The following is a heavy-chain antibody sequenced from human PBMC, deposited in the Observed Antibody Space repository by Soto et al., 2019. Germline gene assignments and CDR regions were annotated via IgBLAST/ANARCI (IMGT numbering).Heavy chain of an antibody. J-gene: IGHJ3*02. D-gene: IGHD3-22*01. Sequence: SVKVSCKASGGTFSSYAISWVRQAPGQGLEWMGGIIPIFGTANYAQKFQGRVTITADKSTSTAYMELSSLRSEDTAVYYCARVPDRYYYDSSGPTYHDAFDIWGQGTMVTV. CDR3: ARVPDRYYYDSSGPTYHDAFDI. CDR1: GGTFSSYA. V-gene: IGHV1-69*06. CDR2: IIPIFGTA.